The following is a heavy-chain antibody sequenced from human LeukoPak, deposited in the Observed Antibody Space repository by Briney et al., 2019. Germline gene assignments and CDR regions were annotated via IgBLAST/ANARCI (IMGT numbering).Heavy chain of an antibody. CDR3: ARDGPGRFGELEHCGMDV. CDR1: GYTFTSYG. CDR2: ISAYNGNT. V-gene: IGHV1-18*01. J-gene: IGHJ6*02. Sequence: ASVKVSCKASGYTFTSYGISWVRQAPGQGLEWMGWISAYNGNTNYAQKLQGRVTMTTDTSTSTAYMELRSLRSDDTAVYYCARDGPGRFGELEHCGMDVWGQGTTVTVSS. D-gene: IGHD3-10*01.